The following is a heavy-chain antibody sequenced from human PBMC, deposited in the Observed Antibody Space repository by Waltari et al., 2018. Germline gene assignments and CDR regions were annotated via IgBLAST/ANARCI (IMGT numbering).Heavy chain of an antibody. D-gene: IGHD3-3*01. CDR2: IYPSGST. CDR1: GGSISSYY. J-gene: IGHJ4*02. CDR3: ARSEWFWSGYNLFDY. Sequence: QVQLQESGPGLVKPSETLSLTCTVSGGSISSYYWSWIRQPAGKGLEWSGRIYPSGSTNYNPSLKSRVTMSVDTSKNQFSLKLSSVTAADTAVYYCARSEWFWSGYNLFDYWGQGTLVTVSS. V-gene: IGHV4-4*07.